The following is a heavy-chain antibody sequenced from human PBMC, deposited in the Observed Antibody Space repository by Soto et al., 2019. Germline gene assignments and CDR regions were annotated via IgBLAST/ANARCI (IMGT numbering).Heavy chain of an antibody. CDR2: ISSSSSTI. D-gene: IGHD3-10*01. Sequence: HPGGSLRLSCVASGFTFSTYSMNWVRQAPGKGLEWVSYISSSSSTIFYTDSVKGRFTISRENAQNSLYLQMNSLTVGDTAVYYCVRDPAGHGMDVWGKGITVTVSS. CDR1: GFTFSTYS. V-gene: IGHV3-48*01. CDR3: VRDPAGHGMDV. J-gene: IGHJ6*04.